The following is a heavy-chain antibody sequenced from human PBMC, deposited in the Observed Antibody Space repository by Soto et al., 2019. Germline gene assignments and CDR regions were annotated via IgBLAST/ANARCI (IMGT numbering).Heavy chain of an antibody. V-gene: IGHV3-74*01. Sequence: GGSLRLSCTASGFIFSSYWMHWVRQPPGKGLIWVARINGDGSSVVYADSVKGRFIISRDNAKDSLFLQMNSLGAEDTAVYYCVADPTYSLGATPTRGVRWGQGTLVTVSS. CDR3: VADPTYSLGATPTRGVR. D-gene: IGHD1-26*01. CDR1: GFIFSSYW. J-gene: IGHJ4*02. CDR2: INGDGSSV.